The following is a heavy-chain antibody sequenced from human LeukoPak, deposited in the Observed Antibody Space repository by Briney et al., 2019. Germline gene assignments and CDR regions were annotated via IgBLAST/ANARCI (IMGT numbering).Heavy chain of an antibody. V-gene: IGHV3-23*01. CDR3: AKTYGGNSG. CDR2: ISVSGGST. D-gene: IGHD4-23*01. CDR1: GFTFSSYA. Sequence: GGSLRLSCAASGFTFSSYAMSWVRQAPGKGLEWVSGISVSGGSTYSADSVKGRFTISRDNSKNTLYLQMNSLRVEDTAVYYCAKTYGGNSGWGQGTLVTVSS. J-gene: IGHJ4*02.